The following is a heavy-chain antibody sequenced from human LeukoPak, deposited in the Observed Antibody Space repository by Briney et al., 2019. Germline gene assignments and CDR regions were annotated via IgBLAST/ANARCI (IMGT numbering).Heavy chain of an antibody. J-gene: IGHJ6*02. V-gene: IGHV3-30*04. D-gene: IGHD3-10*01. Sequence: GRSLRLSCAASGFTLSSYAMHWVRQAPGKGLEWVAVISYDGSNKYYADSVKGRFTISRDNSKNTLYLQMNSLRAEDTAVYYCARSWKGGSGSYFYRMVVWGQGTTVTVSS. CDR3: ARSWKGGSGSYFYRMVV. CDR2: ISYDGSNK. CDR1: GFTLSSYA.